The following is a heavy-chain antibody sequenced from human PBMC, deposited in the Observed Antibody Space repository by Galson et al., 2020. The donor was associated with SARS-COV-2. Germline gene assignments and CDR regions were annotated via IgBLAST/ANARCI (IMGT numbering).Heavy chain of an antibody. V-gene: IGHV1-2*02. J-gene: IGHJ4*02. CDR1: GYMFNDYY. Sequence: ASVKVSCKASGYMFNDYYMHWVRQAPGQGLEWMGWINPKSGGTHYARKFRGRVTMTRDTSIGTGHMELSSLRSDDTAVYYCARAVWEPAAWYYFDYWGQGTPVTVSS. D-gene: IGHD1-26*01. CDR2: INPKSGGT. CDR3: ARAVWEPAAWYYFDY.